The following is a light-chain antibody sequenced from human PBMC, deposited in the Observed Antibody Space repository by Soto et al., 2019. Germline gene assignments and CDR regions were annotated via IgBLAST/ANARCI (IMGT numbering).Light chain of an antibody. CDR3: KQYGSSRA. Sequence: EIVLTQSPDTLSLSPGERATLSCRASQTVNNNYGAWYQQKPGQAPRLLIFRASNPATGIPDRFSGSGSGTEFILTISGLEPEDFAVYYCKQYGSSRALGGGTKVDIK. CDR2: RAS. V-gene: IGKV3-20*01. J-gene: IGKJ4*01. CDR1: QTVNNNY.